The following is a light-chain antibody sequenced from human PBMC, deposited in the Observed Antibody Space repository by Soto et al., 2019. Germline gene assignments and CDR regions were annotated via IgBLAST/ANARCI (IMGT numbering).Light chain of an antibody. J-gene: IGLJ1*01. CDR3: SSYTSSRGEV. CDR1: SSDVGGYNY. Sequence: QSALTQPAYVSGSPGQSITISCTGTSSDVGGYNYVSWYQQHPGKAPKLMIYDVSNRPSGVSNRFSGSKSGNTASLTISGLQAEDEADYYCSSYTSSRGEVFGTGTKLTVL. CDR2: DVS. V-gene: IGLV2-14*01.